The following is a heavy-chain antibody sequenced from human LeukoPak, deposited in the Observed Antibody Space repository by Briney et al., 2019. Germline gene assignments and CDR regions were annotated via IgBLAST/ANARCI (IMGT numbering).Heavy chain of an antibody. CDR2: TYYTRSI. J-gene: IGHJ5*02. D-gene: IGHD4-17*01. CDR3: ARRGRDGDYVWFDP. V-gene: IGHV4-39*07. Sequence: SDTLSLTCTVLAHSLTRSPYFWGWCRQPLGKVLERLGSTYYTRSIYYNQSLKSRVRMSIDTANNQFSLKLSSVTAADTAVYYCARRGRDGDYVWFDPWGQGTLVTVSS. CDR1: AHSLTRSPYF.